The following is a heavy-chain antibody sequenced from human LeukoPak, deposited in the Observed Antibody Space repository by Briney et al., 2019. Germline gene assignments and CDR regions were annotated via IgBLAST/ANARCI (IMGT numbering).Heavy chain of an antibody. CDR2: IKQDGSEK. Sequence: PGGSLRLSCAASGFTFSSYWMSWVRQAPGKGLEWVAKIKQDGSEKYYVDSVKGRFTISRDNAKNSLYLQMNSPRAEDTAVYYCARESGGALAYDAFDIWGQGTMVTVSS. CDR3: ARESGGALAYDAFDI. D-gene: IGHD2-8*02. CDR1: GFTFSSYW. V-gene: IGHV3-7*01. J-gene: IGHJ3*02.